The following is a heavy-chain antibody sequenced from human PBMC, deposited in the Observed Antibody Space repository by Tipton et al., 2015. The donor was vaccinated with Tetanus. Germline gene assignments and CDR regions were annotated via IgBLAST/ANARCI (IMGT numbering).Heavy chain of an antibody. V-gene: IGHV4-59*01. CDR2: IYYTGST. CDR3: ARLTGHSMDVVDYYYFGMDV. CDR1: GGPMNSYY. D-gene: IGHD2-21*01. Sequence: LRLSCTVSGGPMNSYYWSWIRQPPGKGLEWIGYIYYTGSTNYNPSLKSGVTISLDTSKNQFSLKLTSVSAADTAVYYCARLTGHSMDVVDYYYFGMDVWGQGTKVTVSS. J-gene: IGHJ6*02.